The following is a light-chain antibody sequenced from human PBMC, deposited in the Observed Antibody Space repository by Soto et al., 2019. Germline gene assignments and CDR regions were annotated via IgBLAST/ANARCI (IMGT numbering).Light chain of an antibody. Sequence: NFMLTQPPSVPESPGKTVSLSCIRSSGSIASNHVQWYQQRPGSAPTILIYENNRRPSGVPDRFSGSIDTSSNSASLTISGLKNEDDADYYCQSYDNTNHVVFGGGTKLTVL. CDR2: ENN. J-gene: IGLJ3*02. CDR1: SGSIASNH. V-gene: IGLV6-57*04. CDR3: QSYDNTNHVV.